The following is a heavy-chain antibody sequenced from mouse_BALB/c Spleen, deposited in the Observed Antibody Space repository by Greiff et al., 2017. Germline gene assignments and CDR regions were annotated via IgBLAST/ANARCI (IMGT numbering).Heavy chain of an antibody. CDR1: GYTFTSYW. V-gene: IGHV1-7*01. J-gene: IGHJ2*01. CDR3: ARSHYRWSFDY. Sequence: QVQLQQSGAELAKPGASVKMSCKASGYTFTSYWMHWVKQRPGQGLEWIGYINPSTGYTEYNQKFKDKATLTADKSSSTAYMQLSSLTSEDSAVYYCARSHYRWSFDYWGQGTTLTVSS. D-gene: IGHD2-14*01. CDR2: INPSTGYT.